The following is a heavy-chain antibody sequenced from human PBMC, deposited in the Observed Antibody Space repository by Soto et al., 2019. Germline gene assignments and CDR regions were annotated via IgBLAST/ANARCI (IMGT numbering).Heavy chain of an antibody. CDR2: IDWDDDK. J-gene: IGHJ4*02. Sequence: SGPTLVNPTQTLTLTCTFSGSSLSTSGTRVSWIRQPPGKALEWLARIDWDDDKFYNTSLKTRLTISKDSSKNQVVLTMTNMDPVDTATYYCARMFHCSGGTCPFDYWGQGALVTVSS. CDR1: GSSLSTSGTR. D-gene: IGHD2-15*01. V-gene: IGHV2-70*04. CDR3: ARMFHCSGGTCPFDY.